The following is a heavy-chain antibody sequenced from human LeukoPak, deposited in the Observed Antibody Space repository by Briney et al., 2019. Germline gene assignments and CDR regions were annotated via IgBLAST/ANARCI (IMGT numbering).Heavy chain of an antibody. CDR1: GFTFNSYA. CDR2: ISTTGDRT. Sequence: GGSLRLSCAASGFTFNSYAMIWVRQAPGKGLESISSISTTGDRTYYADSVKGRFAISRDNSKNTLYLQMNSLRAEDTAVYYCAKILERELQYYYYGMDVWGQGTSVTVSS. V-gene: IGHV3-23*01. D-gene: IGHD5-24*01. CDR3: AKILERELQYYYYGMDV. J-gene: IGHJ6*02.